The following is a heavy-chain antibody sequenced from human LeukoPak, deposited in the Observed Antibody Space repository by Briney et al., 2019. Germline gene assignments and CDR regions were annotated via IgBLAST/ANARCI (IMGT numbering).Heavy chain of an antibody. D-gene: IGHD3-9*01. V-gene: IGHV3-23*01. CDR1: GFIFSSYA. CDR3: AKVRSDYYDILTGNYNPLFDY. Sequence: GVSLRLSCTASGFIFSSYAMSWVRQAPGKGLEWVSAIRGSGGSTYYADSVKGRFTISRDNSKNILFLQMNSLRAEDTAVYYCAKVRSDYYDILTGNYNPLFDYWGQGTLVTVSS. J-gene: IGHJ4*02. CDR2: IRGSGGST.